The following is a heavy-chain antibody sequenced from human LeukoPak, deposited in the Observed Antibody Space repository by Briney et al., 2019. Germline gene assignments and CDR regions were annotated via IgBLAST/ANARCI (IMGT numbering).Heavy chain of an antibody. Sequence: GGSLRLSCAGSGVTLSPYAMHWVPQAPGKGLEWLALISNDGSNKYYADSVKGRFTISRDNSKNTLDLQMNSLRAEDTAVYYCAKDGYCSSTSCYPNHFDSWGQGTLVIVSS. CDR3: AKDGYCSSTSCYPNHFDS. CDR1: GVTLSPYA. D-gene: IGHD2-2*03. J-gene: IGHJ4*02. V-gene: IGHV3-30*18. CDR2: ISNDGSNK.